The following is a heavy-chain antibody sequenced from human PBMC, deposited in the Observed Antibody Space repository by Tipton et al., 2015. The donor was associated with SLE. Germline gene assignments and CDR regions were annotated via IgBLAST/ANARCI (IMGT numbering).Heavy chain of an antibody. D-gene: IGHD6-13*01. Sequence: TLSLTCAVYGGSFSDYYWSWIRQPPGKGLEWIGYIYYSGSTNYNPSLKSRVTTSVDTSKNQFSLQLNSVTPEDTAVYYCARGLEEYSSSWSKDYWGQGTLVTVSS. CDR3: ARGLEEYSSSWSKDY. J-gene: IGHJ4*02. CDR2: IYYSGST. CDR1: GGSFSDYY. V-gene: IGHV4-59*12.